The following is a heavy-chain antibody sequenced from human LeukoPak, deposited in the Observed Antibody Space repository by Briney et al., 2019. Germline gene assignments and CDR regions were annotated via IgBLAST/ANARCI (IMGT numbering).Heavy chain of an antibody. J-gene: IGHJ6*02. D-gene: IGHD3-22*01. V-gene: IGHV4-39*01. CDR2: IYYSGST. CDR3: ARAHDSSGYYPMDV. Sequence: SETLSLTCTVSGGSISSSSYYWGWIRQPPGKGLEWIGSIYYSGSTYYNPSLKSRVTISVDTSKNQFSLKLSSVTAADTAVYYCARAHDSSGYYPMDVWGQGTTVTVSS. CDR1: GGSISSSSYY.